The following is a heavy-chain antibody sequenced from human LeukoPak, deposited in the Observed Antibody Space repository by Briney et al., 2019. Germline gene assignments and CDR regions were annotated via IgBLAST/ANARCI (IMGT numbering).Heavy chain of an antibody. J-gene: IGHJ4*02. Sequence: GRSLRLSCAASGFTFDDYAMHWVRQAPGKGLEWVSGISWNSGSIGYADSVKGRFTISRDNAKNSLYLQMNSLRAEDTALYYCAKGHRYSSGWYGDYWGQGTLVTVSS. D-gene: IGHD6-19*01. CDR2: ISWNSGSI. CDR3: AKGHRYSSGWYGDY. CDR1: GFTFDDYA. V-gene: IGHV3-9*01.